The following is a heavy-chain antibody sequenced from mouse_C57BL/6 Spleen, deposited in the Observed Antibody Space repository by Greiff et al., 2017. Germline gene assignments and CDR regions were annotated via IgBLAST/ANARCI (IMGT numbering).Heavy chain of an antibody. V-gene: IGHV1-69*01. Sequence: QVQLQQPGAELVMPGASVKLSCKASGYTFTSYWMHWVKQRPGQGLEWIGEIDPSDSYTNYNQKFKGKSTLTVDKSSSTAYMQLSSLTYEDSAVYYCARVYGSSVYYFDYWGQGTTLTVSS. J-gene: IGHJ2*01. CDR1: GYTFTSYW. CDR2: IDPSDSYT. D-gene: IGHD1-1*01. CDR3: ARVYGSSVYYFDY.